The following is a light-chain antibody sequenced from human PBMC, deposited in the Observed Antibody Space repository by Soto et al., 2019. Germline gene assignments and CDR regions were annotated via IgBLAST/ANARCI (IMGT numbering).Light chain of an antibody. CDR3: VLYLGSGIVE. J-gene: IGLJ3*02. Sequence: QTVVTQEPSFSVSPGGTATLTCGLSSGSVSSSSYPSWYQQTPGQPPRTLIYNTNIRSSGVPDRFSGSILGNKAALTVTGAQAEDECDYYCVLYLGSGIVEFGGGTKLTVL. CDR1: SGSVSSSSY. CDR2: NTN. V-gene: IGLV8-61*01.